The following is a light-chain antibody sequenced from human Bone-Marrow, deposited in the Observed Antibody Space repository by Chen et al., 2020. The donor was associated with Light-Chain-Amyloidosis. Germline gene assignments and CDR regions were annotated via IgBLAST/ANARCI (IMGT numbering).Light chain of an antibody. CDR2: KTD. CDR3: ATWDDNVIGWV. J-gene: IGLJ3*02. V-gene: IGLV1-47*01. CDR1: SSNIEKKN. Sequence: QAVLTQSPSASGTPGQSVTIPCSGSSSNIEKKNVYWYQPIAGTDPKLLIQKTDQRPSGVPDRVSGSKSGTSASRAISGLRPEDEADYYCATWDDNVIGWVFGGGTKLTVL.